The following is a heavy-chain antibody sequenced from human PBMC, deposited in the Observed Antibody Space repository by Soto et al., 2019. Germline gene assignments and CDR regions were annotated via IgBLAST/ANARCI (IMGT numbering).Heavy chain of an antibody. CDR1: GGSISSYY. Sequence: PSETLSLTCTGSGGSISSYYWSWIRQPPGKGLEWIGYIYYSGSTNYNPSLKSRVTISVDTSKNQFSLQLSSVTAADTAVYYCACFRAPTILPDYRAQGSLVTVSS. CDR2: IYYSGST. CDR3: ACFRAPTILPDY. V-gene: IGHV4-59*08. J-gene: IGHJ4*02.